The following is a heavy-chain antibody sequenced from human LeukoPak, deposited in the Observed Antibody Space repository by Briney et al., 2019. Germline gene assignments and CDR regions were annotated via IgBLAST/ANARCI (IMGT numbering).Heavy chain of an antibody. CDR2: IDWDDDK. D-gene: IGHD6-13*01. J-gene: IGHJ4*02. Sequence: SGPTLVNPTQTLTLTCTFSGFSLSTSGMCVSWIRQPPGKALEWLARIDWDDDKYYSTSLKTRLTISKDTSKNQVVLTMTNMGPVDTATYYCARIRVQQLAWDYFDYWGQGTLVTVSS. CDR1: GFSLSTSGMC. V-gene: IGHV2-70*11. CDR3: ARIRVQQLAWDYFDY.